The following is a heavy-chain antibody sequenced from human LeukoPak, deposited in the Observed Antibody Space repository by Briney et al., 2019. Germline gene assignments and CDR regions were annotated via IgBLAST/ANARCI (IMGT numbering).Heavy chain of an antibody. CDR1: GFTFSSYA. D-gene: IGHD6-13*01. J-gene: IGHJ4*02. CDR2: ISDSGGST. CDR3: AKVKEAAGVDY. V-gene: IGHV3-23*01. Sequence: PGGSLRLSCAASGFTFSSYAMSWVRQAPGKGLEWVSTISDSGGSTKNADSVKGRFTTSRDNSKNTLYLHMNSLRAEDTAVYYCAKVKEAAGVDYWGQGTLVTVSS.